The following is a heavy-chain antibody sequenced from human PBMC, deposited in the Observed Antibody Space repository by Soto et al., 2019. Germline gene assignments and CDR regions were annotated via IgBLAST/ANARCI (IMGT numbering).Heavy chain of an antibody. Sequence: SETLSLTCTVSGGSISSYYWSWVRQPPGKGLEWIGYIYYSGSTNYNPSLKSRVTISVDTSKNQFSLKLSSVTAADTAVHYCTRAMWLFRTTYYYYYGMDVWGQGTTVTVSS. CDR1: GGSISSYY. J-gene: IGHJ6*02. CDR2: IYYSGST. D-gene: IGHD3-22*01. V-gene: IGHV4-59*01. CDR3: TRAMWLFRTTYYYYYGMDV.